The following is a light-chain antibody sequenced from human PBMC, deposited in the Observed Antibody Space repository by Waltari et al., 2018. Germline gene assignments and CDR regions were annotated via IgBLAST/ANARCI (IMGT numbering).Light chain of an antibody. CDR1: QSICSY. J-gene: IGKJ2*01. CDR2: AAS. CDR3: QQSYSTPRT. V-gene: IGKV1-39*01. Sequence: DIQMTQSPSSLSASVGDRVTITCRASQSICSYLNWYQQKPGKDPKLLIYAASSLQSGVPSRFSGSGSGTDFTLTISSLQPEDFATYYCQQSYSTPRTFGQGTKLEIK.